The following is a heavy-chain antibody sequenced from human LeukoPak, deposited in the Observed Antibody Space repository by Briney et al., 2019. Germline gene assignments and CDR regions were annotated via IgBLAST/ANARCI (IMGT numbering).Heavy chain of an antibody. CDR3: AKDLTTKYSLDH. Sequence: GGFLRLSCAASGFTFSSNAMHWVRQAPGKGLEWVAFISYDGVVKYYVDSVRGRFTISRDNSKNTLYLQMNSLRAEDTAVYYCAKDLTTKYSLDHWGQGALVTVSS. V-gene: IGHV3-30*18. D-gene: IGHD1-26*01. CDR2: ISYDGVVK. CDR1: GFTFSSNA. J-gene: IGHJ4*02.